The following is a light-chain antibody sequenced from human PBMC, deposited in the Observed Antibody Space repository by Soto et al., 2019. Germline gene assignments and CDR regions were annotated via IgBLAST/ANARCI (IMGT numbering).Light chain of an antibody. V-gene: IGKV3-20*01. J-gene: IGKJ4*01. Sequence: EIVLTQSPGTLSLSPGERATLSCRASQSVSSSYFAWYQQKPGQAPRQLIYGASSRATGIPDRFSGSGSGTDFTITITRLEPEDFAVYYCQHYRTSFGGGTRVEIK. CDR2: GAS. CDR1: QSVSSSY. CDR3: QHYRTS.